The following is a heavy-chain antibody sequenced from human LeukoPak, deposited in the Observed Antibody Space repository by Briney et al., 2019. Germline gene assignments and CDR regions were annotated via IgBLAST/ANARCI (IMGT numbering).Heavy chain of an antibody. D-gene: IGHD1-14*01. Sequence: ASVKVSCKASEYTFTGYFMHWVRQAPGQGLEWMGWINPNTGDTNYAQKLQGRVTMTTDTSTSTAYMELRSLRSDDTAVYYCTRDPRNLDYWGQGTLVTVSS. J-gene: IGHJ4*02. CDR1: EYTFTGYF. V-gene: IGHV1-18*04. CDR3: TRDPRNLDY. CDR2: INPNTGDT.